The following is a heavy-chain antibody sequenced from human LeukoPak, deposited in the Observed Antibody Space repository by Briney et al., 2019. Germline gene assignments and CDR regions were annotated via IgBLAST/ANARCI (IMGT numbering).Heavy chain of an antibody. V-gene: IGHV3-23*01. CDR3: AKIERWLVHGFDL. CDR2: ISSTGGTT. CDR1: GITFSSYG. Sequence: GGTLRLSCAASGITFSSYGMSWVRQAPGKGLEWVSSISSTGGTTYYADSVKGRFTISRDNSRNAVFLQMISPRDDDTAIYYCAKIERWLVHGFDLWGRGTLVTVSS. J-gene: IGHJ2*01. D-gene: IGHD6-19*01.